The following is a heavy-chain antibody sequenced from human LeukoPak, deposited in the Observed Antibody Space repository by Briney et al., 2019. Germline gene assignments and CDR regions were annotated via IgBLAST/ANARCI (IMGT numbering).Heavy chain of an antibody. CDR1: GFTVSSNY. J-gene: IGHJ4*02. D-gene: IGHD5-24*01. V-gene: IGHV3-53*01. CDR2: IYSGGST. CDR3: ARDREDGYNYYDY. Sequence: GGSLRLSCAASGFTVSSNYMSWVRQAPGKGLEWVSVIYSGGSTYYADSVKGRFTISRDNPKNTLYLQMNSLRAEDTAVYYCARDREDGYNYYDYWGQGTLVTVSS.